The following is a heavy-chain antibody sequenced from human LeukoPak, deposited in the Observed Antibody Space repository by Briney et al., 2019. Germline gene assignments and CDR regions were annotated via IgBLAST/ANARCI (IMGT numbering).Heavy chain of an antibody. CDR1: GGSIRSYY. CDR3: ARDNVGTYYYYGMDV. V-gene: IGHV4-59*01. J-gene: IGHJ6*02. Sequence: PSETLSLTCTVSGGSIRSYYWSWIRQPPGKGLEWIGYIYYSGSTNYNPSLKSRVTISVDTSKNQFSLKLSSVTAADTAVYYCARDNVGTYYYYGMDVWGQGTTVTVSS. CDR2: IYYSGST. D-gene: IGHD1-1*01.